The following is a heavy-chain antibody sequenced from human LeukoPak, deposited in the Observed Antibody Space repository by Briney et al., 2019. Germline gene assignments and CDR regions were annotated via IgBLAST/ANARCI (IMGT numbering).Heavy chain of an antibody. CDR1: GFTVSSNY. CDR3: AKDRDIVVVAQLDY. V-gene: IGHV3-66*01. Sequence: GGSLRLSCAASGFTVSSNYMSWVRQAPGKGLEWVSVIYSGGSTYYADSVKGRFTISRDNSKNTLYLQMNSLRAEDTAIYYCAKDRDIVVVAQLDYWGQGTLVTVSS. J-gene: IGHJ4*02. D-gene: IGHD2-15*01. CDR2: IYSGGST.